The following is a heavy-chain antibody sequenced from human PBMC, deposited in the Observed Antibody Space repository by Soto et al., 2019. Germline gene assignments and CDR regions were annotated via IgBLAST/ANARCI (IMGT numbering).Heavy chain of an antibody. D-gene: IGHD3-16*01. V-gene: IGHV3-30*04. Sequence: VQLVESGGGLVQPGRSLRLSCAASGFTFSSYTMHWVRQTPGKGLERVAVISHDGSNKYYADSVKGRFTISRDNSENTLYLQMNSLRREDTSVYYCAREYSLAVAAPGYWGQVILVTVSS. CDR1: GFTFSSYT. CDR2: ISHDGSNK. CDR3: AREYSLAVAAPGY. J-gene: IGHJ4*02.